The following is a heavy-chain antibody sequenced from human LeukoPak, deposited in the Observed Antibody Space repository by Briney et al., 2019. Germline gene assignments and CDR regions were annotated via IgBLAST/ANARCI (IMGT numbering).Heavy chain of an antibody. J-gene: IGHJ4*02. CDR1: GGSFSGYY. D-gene: IGHD5-18*01. Sequence: TSETLSLTCAVYGGSFSGYYWSWIRQPPGKGLEWIGEINHSGSTNYNPSLKSRVTISVDTSKNQFSLKLSSVTAADTAVYYCASYTAGGGGLDYWGQGTLVTVSS. V-gene: IGHV4-34*01. CDR2: INHSGST. CDR3: ASYTAGGGGLDY.